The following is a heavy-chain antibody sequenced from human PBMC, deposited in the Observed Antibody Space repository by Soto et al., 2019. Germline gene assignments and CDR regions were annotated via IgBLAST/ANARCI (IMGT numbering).Heavy chain of an antibody. CDR2: IYYSGST. D-gene: IGHD5-12*01. Sequence: SETLSLTCTVSGGSISSYYWSWIRQPPGKGLEWIGYIYYSGSTNYNPSLKSRVTISVDTSKNQFSLKLSSVTAADTAVYYCASSLLAGYRTFDYWGQGTLVTVSS. CDR3: ASSLLAGYRTFDY. V-gene: IGHV4-59*08. CDR1: GGSISSYY. J-gene: IGHJ4*02.